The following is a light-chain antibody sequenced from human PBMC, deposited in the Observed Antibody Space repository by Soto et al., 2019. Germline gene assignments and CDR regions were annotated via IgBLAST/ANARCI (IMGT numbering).Light chain of an antibody. V-gene: IGLV2-14*01. CDR1: SSDVGGYNY. Sequence: QSALTQPASVSGSPGQSITISCTGTSSDVGGYNYVSWYQQHPGKAPKLMIYDVSNRPSGVSNRCSGSMSGNTASLTISGLQAEDEADYYCRSYTSSSSYVVFGGGTK. CDR3: RSYTSSSSYVV. J-gene: IGLJ2*01. CDR2: DVS.